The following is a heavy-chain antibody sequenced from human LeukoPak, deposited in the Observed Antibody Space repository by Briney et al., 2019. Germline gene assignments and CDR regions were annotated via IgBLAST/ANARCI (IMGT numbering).Heavy chain of an antibody. CDR2: IYYSGIT. CDR1: GGSISSGNYY. V-gene: IGHV4-30-4*01. Sequence: SETLSLTCTVSGGSISSGNYYWSWIRQPPGKGLEWIRYIYYSGITYYNPSLKSRVTISIDTSKNQFSLKLSSVTAADTAVYYCARVNRRLHFDYWGQGTLVTVSS. D-gene: IGHD2-15*01. J-gene: IGHJ4*02. CDR3: ARVNRRLHFDY.